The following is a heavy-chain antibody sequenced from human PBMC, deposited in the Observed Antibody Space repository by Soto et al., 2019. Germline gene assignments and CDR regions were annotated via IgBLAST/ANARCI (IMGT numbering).Heavy chain of an antibody. J-gene: IGHJ4*03. V-gene: IGHV3-23*01. D-gene: IGHD6-13*01. Sequence: GGSLRLSCAASGFTFSSYAMSWVRQAPGKGLEWVSAISGSGGSTYYADSVKGRFTISRDKSKNTLYLQMNSLRAEDTAVYYCAKVRLGSSWVFYYWGHGTLVTVSS. CDR3: AKVRLGSSWVFYY. CDR2: ISGSGGST. CDR1: GFTFSSYA.